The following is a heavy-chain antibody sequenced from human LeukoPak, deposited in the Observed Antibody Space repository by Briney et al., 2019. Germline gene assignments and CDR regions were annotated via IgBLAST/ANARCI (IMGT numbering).Heavy chain of an antibody. Sequence: GGSLRLSCAASGFIFSSYSMNWVRQAPGKGLEGVSYISSSSSTMYYAASVKGRFSISRDNAQNSLYLQMNSLRAEDTAVYYCVRDHHRRLYDSQARDTFDIWGQGTMVTVSS. CDR1: GFIFSSYS. D-gene: IGHD3-22*01. V-gene: IGHV3-48*01. J-gene: IGHJ3*02. CDR3: VRDHHRRLYDSQARDTFDI. CDR2: ISSSSSTM.